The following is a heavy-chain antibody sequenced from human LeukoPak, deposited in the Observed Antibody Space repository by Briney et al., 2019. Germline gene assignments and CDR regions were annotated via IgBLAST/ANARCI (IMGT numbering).Heavy chain of an antibody. CDR2: IYYSGST. V-gene: IGHV4-59*01. J-gene: IGHJ5*02. D-gene: IGHD2-15*01. Sequence: SETLSLTCTVSGGSISNYYWSWIRQPPGKGLEWIGYIYYSGSTNYNPSLKSRFTISVDTSKNQFSMKLRAVTAADTAVYYCARVLIGGTKWFDPWGQGTLVTVSS. CDR3: ARVLIGGTKWFDP. CDR1: GGSISNYY.